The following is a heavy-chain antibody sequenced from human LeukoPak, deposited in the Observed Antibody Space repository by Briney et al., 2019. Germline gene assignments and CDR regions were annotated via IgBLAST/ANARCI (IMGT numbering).Heavy chain of an antibody. Sequence: QPGGSLRLSCAASGFTFSSYWMHWVRQAPGKGLVWVSRINSDGSSTSYADSVKGRFTISRDNAKNTLYLQMNSLRAEDTAVYYCARGGGRGSPVSYWGQGTLVTVSS. CDR2: INSDGSST. V-gene: IGHV3-74*01. D-gene: IGHD3-10*01. CDR3: ARGGGRGSPVSY. J-gene: IGHJ4*02. CDR1: GFTFSSYW.